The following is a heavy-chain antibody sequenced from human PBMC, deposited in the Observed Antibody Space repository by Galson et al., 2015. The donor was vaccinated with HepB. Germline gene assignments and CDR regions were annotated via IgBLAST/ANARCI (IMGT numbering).Heavy chain of an antibody. D-gene: IGHD6-19*01. J-gene: IGHJ1*01. V-gene: IGHV3-23*01. CDR2: VSANGATT. Sequence: SLRLSCAASTLILTKYAMTWVRQAPGKGLEWVSVVSANGATTHYADSVRGRFTIFRDNSKNTLYLQMNSLRVEDTAVYYCATRSGASGWYSYFQHWGQGTLVTVSS. CDR3: ATRSGASGWYSYFQH. CDR1: TLILTKYA.